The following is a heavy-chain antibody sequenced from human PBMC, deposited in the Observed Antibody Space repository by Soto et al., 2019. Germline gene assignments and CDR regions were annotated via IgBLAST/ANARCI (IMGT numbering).Heavy chain of an antibody. V-gene: IGHV1-69*02. D-gene: IGHD5-18*01. J-gene: IGHJ4*02. CDR3: ANRGYSYGFVIY. CDR2: IIPMLGIA. Sequence: SRRIQDTEQGLEWMGRIIPMLGIANYAQKFQGRVTITADKSTSTAYMELSSLRSEDTAVYYCANRGYSYGFVIYWGQGTLVTVSS.